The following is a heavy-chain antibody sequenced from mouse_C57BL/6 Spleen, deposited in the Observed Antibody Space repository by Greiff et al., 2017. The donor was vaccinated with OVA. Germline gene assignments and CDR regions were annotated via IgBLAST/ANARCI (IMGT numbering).Heavy chain of an antibody. CDR3: ARGDSNYVYFDY. V-gene: IGHV1-4*01. CDR1: GYTFTSYT. CDR2: INPSSGYT. D-gene: IGHD2-5*01. Sequence: VQLQESGAELARPGASVKMSCKASGYTFTSYTMHWVKQRPGQGLEWIGYINPSSGYTKYNQKFKDKATLTADKSSSTAYMQLSSLTSEDSAVYYCARGDSNYVYFDYWGQGTTLTVSS. J-gene: IGHJ2*01.